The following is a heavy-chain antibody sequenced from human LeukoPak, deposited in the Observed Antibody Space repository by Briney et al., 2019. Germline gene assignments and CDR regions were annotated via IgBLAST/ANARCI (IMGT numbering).Heavy chain of an antibody. D-gene: IGHD1-1*01. CDR1: GFTFSSYG. CDR2: ISYDGSNK. CDR3: FRTGKDAFDI. J-gene: IGHJ3*02. V-gene: IGHV3-30*03. Sequence: PGRSLRLSCAASGFTFSSYGMHWVRQAPGKGLEWVAVISYDGSNKYYADSVKGRFTISRDNSKNTLYLQMNSLRAEDTAVYYCFRTGKDAFDIWGQGTMVTVSS.